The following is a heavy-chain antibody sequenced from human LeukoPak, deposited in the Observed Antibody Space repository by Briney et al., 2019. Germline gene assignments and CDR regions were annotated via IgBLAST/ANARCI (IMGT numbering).Heavy chain of an antibody. V-gene: IGHV4-34*01. CDR1: GGSFSGYY. CDR3: ARGGSFTMIVVVHHRHALDI. D-gene: IGHD3-22*01. J-gene: IGHJ3*02. CDR2: INHSGST. Sequence: PSETLSLTCAVYGGSFSGYYWSWIRQPPGKGLEWIGEINHSGSTNYNPSLKSRVTISVDTSKNQFSLKLSSVTAADTAVYYCARGGSFTMIVVVHHRHALDIWGQGTMVTVSS.